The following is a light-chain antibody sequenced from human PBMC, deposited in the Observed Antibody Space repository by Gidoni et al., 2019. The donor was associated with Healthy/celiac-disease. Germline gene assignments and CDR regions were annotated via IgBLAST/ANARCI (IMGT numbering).Light chain of an antibody. CDR3: QQYNNWPIT. CDR2: GAS. Sequence: EIVMTQSPATLSVSPGERATLSCRARQSVSSNLAWYQQKPGQAPRLLIYGASTRATGIPARFSGSGSGTEFTLTISSLQSEDFAVYYCQQYNNWPITFGQXTRLEIK. J-gene: IGKJ5*01. V-gene: IGKV3-15*01. CDR1: QSVSSN.